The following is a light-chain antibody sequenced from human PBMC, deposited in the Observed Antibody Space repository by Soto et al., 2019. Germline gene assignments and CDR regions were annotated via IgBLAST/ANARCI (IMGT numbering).Light chain of an antibody. CDR1: QSISTY. Sequence: DIQMTQSPSSLSASVGDRVTITCRASQSISTYVNWYQQNPGKAPKLLIYASSSLQTGFPSRFGASGSGTDFTLTISSLQPEDFATYYCQQSYSSPITFGQGTRLEI. V-gene: IGKV1-39*01. J-gene: IGKJ5*01. CDR2: ASS. CDR3: QQSYSSPIT.